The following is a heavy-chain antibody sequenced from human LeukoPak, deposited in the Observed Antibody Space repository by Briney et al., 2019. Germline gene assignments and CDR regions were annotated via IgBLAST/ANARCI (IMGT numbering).Heavy chain of an antibody. CDR1: GFTFSNYA. CDR2: ISAGGDKI. Sequence: PGGSLRLSCVASGFTFSNYAMSWVRQAPGKGLQWVSAISAGGDKIHYAGSVKGRFTISRDNSRNTLYVQMSSLNADDTAVYYCVKNVGGNEGAYWGQGTLVTVSS. J-gene: IGHJ4*02. D-gene: IGHD5-12*01. V-gene: IGHV3-23*01. CDR3: VKNVGGNEGAY.